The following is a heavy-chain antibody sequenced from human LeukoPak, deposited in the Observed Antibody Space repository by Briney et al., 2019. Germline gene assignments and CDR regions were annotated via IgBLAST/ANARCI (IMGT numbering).Heavy chain of an antibody. V-gene: IGHV7-4-1*02. CDR3: ARDYNGSGSNCFDY. CDR1: GYTFTSYA. Sequence: ASVKVSCKASGYTFTSYAMNWVRQAPGQGLEWMGWINTNTGNPTYAQGFTGRFVFSLDTSVSTAYLQISSLKAEDTAVYYCARDYNGSGSNCFDYWGQGTLVTVSS. D-gene: IGHD3-10*01. CDR2: INTNTGNP. J-gene: IGHJ4*02.